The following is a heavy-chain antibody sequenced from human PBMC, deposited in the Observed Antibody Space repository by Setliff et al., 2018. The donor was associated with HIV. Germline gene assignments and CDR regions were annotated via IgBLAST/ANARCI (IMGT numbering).Heavy chain of an antibody. CDR3: ARSTYYYGSGKGSGWFDP. V-gene: IGHV4-59*01. CDR1: GAPLSSYY. CDR2: IFYSGTT. J-gene: IGHJ5*02. D-gene: IGHD3-10*01. Sequence: KPSETLSLTCTVSGAPLSSYYLNWIQQPPGKGLEWIGYIFYSGTTNYNPSLKSRVTMSVDASKNQFSLILSSVTAADTAVYYCARSTYYYGSGKGSGWFDPWGQGTLVTVSS.